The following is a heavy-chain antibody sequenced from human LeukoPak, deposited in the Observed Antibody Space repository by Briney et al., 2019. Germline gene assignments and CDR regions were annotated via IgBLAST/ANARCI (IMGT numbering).Heavy chain of an antibody. CDR1: GFSFRDYY. Sequence: GGSLRLSCAASGFSFRDYYMSWIRQAPGKGLEWFSYTSGSGTIIAYADSVKGRFTISRDNAKDSLYLQMSGLGAEDTAVYYCARDIIAPGSFFYFDLWGPGTLVTVSS. CDR3: ARDIIAPGSFFYFDL. J-gene: IGHJ4*02. V-gene: IGHV3-11*01. CDR2: TSGSGTII. D-gene: IGHD6-13*01.